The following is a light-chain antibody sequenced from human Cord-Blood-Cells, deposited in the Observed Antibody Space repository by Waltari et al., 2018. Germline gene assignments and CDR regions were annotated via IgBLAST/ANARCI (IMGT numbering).Light chain of an antibody. CDR2: GAS. CDR1: QSVSSY. V-gene: IGKV3-11*01. Sequence: EIVLTQSPATLSLSPWERATLSCRASQSVSSYLAWYQQKPGQAPRLLIYGASNRATGIPARFSGSGSGTDFTLTISSLEPEDFAVYYCQQRSNWPPLTFGGGTKVEIK. J-gene: IGKJ4*01. CDR3: QQRSNWPPLT.